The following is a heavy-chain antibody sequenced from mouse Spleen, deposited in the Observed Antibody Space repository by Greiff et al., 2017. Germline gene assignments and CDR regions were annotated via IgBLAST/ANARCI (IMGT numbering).Heavy chain of an antibody. Sequence: VQLQQSGAELVRPGASVKLSCTASGFNIKDDYMHWVKQRPEQGLEWIGWIDPENGDTEYASKFQGKATITADTSSNTAYLQLSSLTSEDTAVYYCTTRYYGNYAGFACWGQGTLVTVSA. J-gene: IGHJ3*01. CDR1: GFNIKDDY. V-gene: IGHV14-4*01. D-gene: IGHD2-1*01. CDR3: TTRYYGNYAGFAC. CDR2: IDPENGDT.